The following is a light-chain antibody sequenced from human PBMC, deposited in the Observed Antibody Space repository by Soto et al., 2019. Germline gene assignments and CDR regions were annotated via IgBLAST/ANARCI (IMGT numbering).Light chain of an antibody. CDR2: AAS. CDR3: QKYNSAPNT. Sequence: DVQMTQSPSSLSASVGDRVTITCRASRDISSSLAWYQQKPGKVPKLLIYAASTLHAGVQSRFSGSGSGTFFTLTINSLQPEDVATSYCQKYNSAPNTFGRGTRLEIK. V-gene: IGKV1-27*01. CDR1: RDISSS. J-gene: IGKJ2*01.